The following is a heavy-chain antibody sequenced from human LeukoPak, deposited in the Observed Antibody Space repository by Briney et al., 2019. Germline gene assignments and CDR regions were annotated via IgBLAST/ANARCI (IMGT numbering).Heavy chain of an antibody. J-gene: IGHJ4*02. D-gene: IGHD2-15*01. V-gene: IGHV4-34*01. CDR1: GGSFSGYY. CDR3: ARGPGVVVVVAASPFDY. CDR2: INHSGST. Sequence: SETLSLTCAVYGGSFSGYYWSWLRQPPGKGLEWIGEINHSGSTNYNPSLKSRVTISVDTSKNQFSLKLSSVTAADTAVYYCARGPGVVVVVAASPFDYWGQGTLATVSS.